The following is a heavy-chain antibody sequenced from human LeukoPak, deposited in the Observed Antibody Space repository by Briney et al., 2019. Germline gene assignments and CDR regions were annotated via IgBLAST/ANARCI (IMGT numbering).Heavy chain of an antibody. V-gene: IGHV3-48*04. CDR1: GFTFSSYI. Sequence: GESLRLSCAASGFTFSSYIMNWVRQAPGKGLEWVSCISSSSSTIYYAESVKGRFTISRDNAKNSLYLQMNSLRAEDTAVYYCVRDSSGWYNDYYYYGMDVWGQGTTVTVSS. CDR3: VRDSSGWYNDYYYYGMDV. D-gene: IGHD6-19*01. J-gene: IGHJ6*02. CDR2: ISSSSSTI.